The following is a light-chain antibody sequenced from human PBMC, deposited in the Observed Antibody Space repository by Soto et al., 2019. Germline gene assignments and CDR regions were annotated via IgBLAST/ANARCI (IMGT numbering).Light chain of an antibody. V-gene: IGKV3-20*01. J-gene: IGKJ1*01. CDR2: ATS. CDR3: QQYGSSLWA. CDR1: QSVYSTY. Sequence: EIVLTQSPGTLSLSPGERASLTCRASQSVYSTYLAWYQQKPGQAPRLLIYATSTRATGIPDRFSGSGSGTDFTLTISRLEPEDVAVYYCQQYGSSLWAFGQGTKVEIK.